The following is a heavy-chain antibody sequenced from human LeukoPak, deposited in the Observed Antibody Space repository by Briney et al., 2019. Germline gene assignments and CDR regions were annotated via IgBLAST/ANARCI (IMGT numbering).Heavy chain of an antibody. CDR2: ISSNGSTI. J-gene: IGHJ5*02. Sequence: GGSLRLSCAASGFTFSDYYMSWIRQAPGKGLEWVSYISSNGSTIYYADSVKGRFTISRDNAKNSLYLQMNSLRAEDTAVYYCARNFADYDFWSGYYYHWGQGTLVTVSS. D-gene: IGHD3-3*01. CDR1: GFTFSDYY. V-gene: IGHV3-11*01. CDR3: ARNFADYDFWSGYYYH.